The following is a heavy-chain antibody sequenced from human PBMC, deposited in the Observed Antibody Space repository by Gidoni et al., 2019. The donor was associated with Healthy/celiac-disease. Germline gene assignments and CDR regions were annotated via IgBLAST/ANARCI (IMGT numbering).Heavy chain of an antibody. CDR2: ISYDGSNK. Sequence: QVQLVESGGGVVQPGRSLRLSCAASGFTFSSYGMHWVRQAPGKGLEWVAVISYDGSNKYYADSVKGRFTISRDNSKNTLYLQMNSLRAEDTAVYYCAKDSGAFGAAYYFDYWGQGTLVTVSS. V-gene: IGHV3-30*18. CDR3: AKDSGAFGAAYYFDY. D-gene: IGHD3-10*01. J-gene: IGHJ4*02. CDR1: GFTFSSYG.